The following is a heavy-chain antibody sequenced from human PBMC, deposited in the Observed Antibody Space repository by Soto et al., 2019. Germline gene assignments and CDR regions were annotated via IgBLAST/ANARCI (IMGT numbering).Heavy chain of an antibody. J-gene: IGHJ5*02. CDR2: IIPICGTA. V-gene: IGHV1-69*01. Sequence: QVQLVQSGAEVKKRGSSVNVDCKASGVTFSSYAISWVRQAPGQGLEWMGGIIPICGTANYAQKFQGRVTITADETTSTAYMERSRLRSEATAVYDGAIRDPAGFDTWGQGTLVTVSS. CDR1: GVTFSSYA. D-gene: IGHD6-13*01. CDR3: AIRDPAGFDT.